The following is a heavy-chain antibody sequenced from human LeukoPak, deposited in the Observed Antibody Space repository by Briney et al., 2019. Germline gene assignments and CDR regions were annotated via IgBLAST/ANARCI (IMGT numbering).Heavy chain of an antibody. CDR2: ISSSGSTI. J-gene: IGHJ4*02. CDR1: GFTFSNFA. Sequence: PGGSLRLSCAASGFTFSNFAMAWVRQVPGKGPEWVSYISSSGSTIYYADSVKGRFTISRDTAKNSLYLQMNSLRAEDTAVYYCAREAYYYDSSGYYSWGQGTLVTVSS. D-gene: IGHD3-22*01. V-gene: IGHV3-48*03. CDR3: AREAYYYDSSGYYS.